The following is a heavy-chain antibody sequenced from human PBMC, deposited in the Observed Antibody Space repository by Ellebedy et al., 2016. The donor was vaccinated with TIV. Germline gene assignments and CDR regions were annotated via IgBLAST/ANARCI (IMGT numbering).Heavy chain of an antibody. CDR3: ARGGTTGEKNWFDP. CDR1: GYSFATYG. CDR2: MNTDSGKT. D-gene: IGHD1-1*01. V-gene: IGHV1-8*02. J-gene: IGHJ5*02. Sequence: AASVKVSCKASGYSFATYGVTWVRQASGQGLEWMGCMNTDSGKTGCAQKFQGRVTMTRNTSISTAYLEVNSLTSEDTAVSYCARGGTTGEKNWFDPWGQGTLVTVSS.